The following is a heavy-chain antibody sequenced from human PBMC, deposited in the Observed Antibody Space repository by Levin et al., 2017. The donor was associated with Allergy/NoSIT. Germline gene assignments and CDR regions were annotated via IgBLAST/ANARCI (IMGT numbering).Heavy chain of an antibody. Sequence: GGSLRLSCVASGFTFSTYSMNWVRQAPGKGLEWVSYISTSSSTIYYVDSVKGRFTISRDNAENALYLQMNSLRAEDTAVYYCARGYSSGRKAFDIWGQGTMVTVSS. CDR2: ISTSSSTI. J-gene: IGHJ3*02. D-gene: IGHD6-19*01. V-gene: IGHV3-48*01. CDR1: GFTFSTYS. CDR3: ARGYSSGRKAFDI.